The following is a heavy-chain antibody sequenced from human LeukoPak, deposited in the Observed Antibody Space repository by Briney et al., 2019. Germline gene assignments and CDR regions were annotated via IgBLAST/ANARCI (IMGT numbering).Heavy chain of an antibody. CDR2: IRYDGSNK. J-gene: IGHJ4*02. CDR1: GFTFSSYG. CDR3: AKEAPRFSAATPGYFDY. V-gene: IGHV3-30*02. D-gene: IGHD3-10*01. Sequence: GGSLRLSCAASGFTFSSYGMHWVRQAPGKGLEWVAFIRYDGSNKYYAESVKGRFTICRDNSKNKLYLQMNSLRAEDTAVYYCAKEAPRFSAATPGYFDYWGQGTLVTVSS.